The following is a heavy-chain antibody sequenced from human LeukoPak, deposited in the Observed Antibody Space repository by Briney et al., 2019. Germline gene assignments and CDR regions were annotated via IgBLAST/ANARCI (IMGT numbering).Heavy chain of an antibody. CDR3: ARDASDIVVVPAAVGPIDL. Sequence: PGGSLRLSCVASGFTFSAYAMYWVRRTPGKGLEYVSAISGNGVSTHYATSVKGRFTISGDNSKNTLYLQMGSLRDEDMAVYYCARDASDIVVVPAAVGPIDLWGQGTLVTVSS. J-gene: IGHJ5*02. V-gene: IGHV3-64*01. CDR1: GFTFSAYA. D-gene: IGHD2-2*01. CDR2: ISGNGVST.